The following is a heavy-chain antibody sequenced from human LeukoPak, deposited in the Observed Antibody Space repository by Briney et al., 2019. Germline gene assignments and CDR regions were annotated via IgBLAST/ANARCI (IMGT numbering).Heavy chain of an antibody. V-gene: IGHV1-18*01. D-gene: IGHD6-19*01. CDR1: GYTFTSYG. CDR3: ARNCSGWYIDYYYGMDV. CDR2: ISAYNGNT. Sequence: VASVTVSCKASGYTFTSYGISWVRQAPGQGLEWMGWISAYNGNTNYAQKLQGRVTMTTDTSTSTAYMELRSLRSDDTAVYYCARNCSGWYIDYYYGMDVWGQGTTVTVSS. J-gene: IGHJ6*02.